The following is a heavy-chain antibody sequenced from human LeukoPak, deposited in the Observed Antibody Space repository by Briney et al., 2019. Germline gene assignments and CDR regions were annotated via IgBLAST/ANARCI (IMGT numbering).Heavy chain of an antibody. D-gene: IGHD3-16*01. CDR1: GFSFSSNG. V-gene: IGHV3-33*01. J-gene: IGHJ4*02. CDR2: IWADGSNE. CDR3: ATDRGSSPFDY. Sequence: GGSLRLSCAASGFSFSSNGMHWDRQAPGKGLEWVAVIWADGSNEIYADSVKGRFTISRDNSKNTLYLQMNSLRAEDTAVYYCATDRGSSPFDYWGQGTLVTVSS.